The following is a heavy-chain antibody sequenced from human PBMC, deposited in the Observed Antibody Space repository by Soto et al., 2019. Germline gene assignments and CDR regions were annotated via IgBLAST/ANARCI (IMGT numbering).Heavy chain of an antibody. CDR1: GGSISSGGYY. CDR2: IYYSGST. V-gene: IGHV4-31*03. J-gene: IGHJ4*02. D-gene: IGHD4-17*01. Sequence: QVQLQESGPGLVKPSQTLSLTCTVSGGSISSGGYYWSWIHQHPGKGLEWIGYIYYSGSTYYNPSLKTRVTISVDTSKIQFSLKLSSVTAADTAVYYCARGIPSGPIEETTRGHFDYWGQGTLVTVSS. CDR3: ARGIPSGPIEETTRGHFDY.